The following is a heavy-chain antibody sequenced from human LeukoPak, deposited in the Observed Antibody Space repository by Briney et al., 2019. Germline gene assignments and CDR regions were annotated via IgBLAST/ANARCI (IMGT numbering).Heavy chain of an antibody. CDR1: GFSVTTDSYC. D-gene: IGHD3-10*01. CDR2: DYCGGNT. CDR3: ARDHFGSLDS. V-gene: IGHV4-61*01. J-gene: IGHJ4*02. Sequence: SETLSLTCTVSGFSVTTDSYCWGWIRQPPGKGLEWIGYDYCGGNTNYDPSLKRRVTISVDTSKNQFSLTLTSVTAADAAVYFCARDHFGSLDSWGQGILVTVSS.